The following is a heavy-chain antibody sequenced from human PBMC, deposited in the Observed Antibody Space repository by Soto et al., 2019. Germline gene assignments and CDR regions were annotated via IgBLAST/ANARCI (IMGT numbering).Heavy chain of an antibody. D-gene: IGHD6-13*01. V-gene: IGHV3-11*06. J-gene: IGHJ6*02. Sequence: QVQLVESGGGLVKPGGSLRLSCAASGFTFSDYYMSWIRQAPGKGLEWVSYISSSSSYTNYADSVKGRFTISRDNANNSLYLQMNSLRAEDTAVYYCRIAAAGTGGMDVWGQGTTVIVSS. CDR1: GFTFSDYY. CDR3: RIAAAGTGGMDV. CDR2: ISSSSSYT.